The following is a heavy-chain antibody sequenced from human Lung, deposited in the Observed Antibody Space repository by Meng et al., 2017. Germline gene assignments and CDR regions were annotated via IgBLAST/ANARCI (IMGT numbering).Heavy chain of an antibody. CDR3: ARGPTTMAHDFDY. D-gene: IGHD4-11*01. CDR2: INHSGST. J-gene: IGHJ4*02. Sequence: QVQLPQWGAGLLKPSETLSLTRVVSGGSFSDYYWSWIRQPPGKGLEWIGEINHSGSTNYNPSLENRATISVDTSQNNLSLKLSSVTAADSAVYYCARGPTTMAHDFDYWGQGTLVTVSS. V-gene: IGHV4-34*01. CDR1: GGSFSDYY.